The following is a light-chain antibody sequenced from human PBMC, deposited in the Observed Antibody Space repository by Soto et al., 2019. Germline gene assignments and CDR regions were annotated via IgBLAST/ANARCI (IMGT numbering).Light chain of an antibody. CDR3: SSYTSSSTRV. CDR2: EVS. Sequence: QSALTQPASXXXXPGQSITISCTGTSSDVGGYNYVSWYQQHPGKAPKLMIYEVSNRPSGVSNRFSGSKSGNTASLTISGLQAEDEADYYCSSYTSSSTRVFGTGTKVTVL. V-gene: IGLV2-14*01. J-gene: IGLJ1*01. CDR1: SSDVGGYNY.